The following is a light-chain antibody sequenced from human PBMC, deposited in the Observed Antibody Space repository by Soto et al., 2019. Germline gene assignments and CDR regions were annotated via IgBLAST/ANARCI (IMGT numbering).Light chain of an antibody. V-gene: IGKV3-15*01. J-gene: IGKJ1*01. CDR1: QSVSSK. CDR3: QQRSSWPPGT. CDR2: DAS. Sequence: EIVMTQSPGTLSVSPGERVTLSCRASQSVSSKLVWYQRKPGQAPRLLIYDASTRATGMPGRFSGSGSGTEFTLTISSLQSEDFAVYYCQQRSSWPPGTFGQGTKVDIK.